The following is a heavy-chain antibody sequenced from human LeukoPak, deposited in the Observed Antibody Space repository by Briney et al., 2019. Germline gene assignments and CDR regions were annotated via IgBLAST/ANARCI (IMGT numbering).Heavy chain of an antibody. Sequence: PGGSLRLSCAATGFTFSSYSMNWARQAPGKGLEWVSSISSSSSYIYYADSVKGRFTISRDNAKNSLYLQMNSLRAEDTAVYYCARSFWSGFGFMDVWGKGTTVTVSS. D-gene: IGHD3-3*01. CDR3: ARSFWSGFGFMDV. CDR1: GFTFSSYS. V-gene: IGHV3-21*01. J-gene: IGHJ6*03. CDR2: ISSSSSYI.